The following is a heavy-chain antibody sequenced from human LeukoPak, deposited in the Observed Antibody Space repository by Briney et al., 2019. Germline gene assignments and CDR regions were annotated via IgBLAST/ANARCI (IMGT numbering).Heavy chain of an antibody. D-gene: IGHD6-19*01. J-gene: IGHJ4*02. CDR1: GFTFSSYS. CDR3: ARDHNRYSTCWVPDY. V-gene: IGHV3-21*01. CDR2: ISSSSSYI. Sequence: GGSLTHSCAASGFTFSSYSMNWVRQAPGKGLEWGSSISSSSSYIYYADSAKGRFTISRDNAKNPLYLQMNSLRAEDTAVYYCARDHNRYSTCWVPDYGGQRSLATVSP.